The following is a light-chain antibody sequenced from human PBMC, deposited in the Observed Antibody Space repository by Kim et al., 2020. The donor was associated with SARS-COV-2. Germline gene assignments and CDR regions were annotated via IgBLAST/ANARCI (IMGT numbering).Light chain of an antibody. V-gene: IGLV6-57*02. CDR1: GGSIGSNY. J-gene: IGLJ3*02. CDR3: QSYDSSNLV. Sequence: KPVTIPSTRIGGSIGSNYVPWDPQRPGSAPTTVIYEDNKRPSGVPDRFSGSIDSSTNAASLTISGLKTEDEADYYCQSYDSSNLVFGGGTQLTVL. CDR2: EDN.